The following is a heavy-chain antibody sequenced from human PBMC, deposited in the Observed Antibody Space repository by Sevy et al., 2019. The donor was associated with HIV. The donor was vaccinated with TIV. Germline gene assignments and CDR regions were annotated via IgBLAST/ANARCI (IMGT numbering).Heavy chain of an antibody. Sequence: SETLSLTCAVSGGSIGSGGYSWSWIRQPPGKGLEWIGYIYHSGSTYYNPSLKSRVTISVDRSKNQFSLKLSSVTAADTAVYYCARGGLPQGLYCSGGSCSRGAFDIWGQGTIVTVSS. V-gene: IGHV4-30-2*01. J-gene: IGHJ3*02. CDR2: IYHSGST. D-gene: IGHD2-15*01. CDR1: GGSIGSGGYS. CDR3: ARGGLPQGLYCSGGSCSRGAFDI.